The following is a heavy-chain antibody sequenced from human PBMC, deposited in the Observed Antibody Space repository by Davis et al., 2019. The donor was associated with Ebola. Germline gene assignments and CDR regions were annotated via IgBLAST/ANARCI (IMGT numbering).Heavy chain of an antibody. Sequence: PGGSLRLSCAASGFTFSGSAMHWVRQASGKGLEWVGRIRSKANSYATAYAASVKGRFTISRDDSKYTAYLQMNSLKTEDTAVYYCTRQVFIGSCYYGMDVWGQGTTVTVSS. J-gene: IGHJ6*02. CDR2: IRSKANSYAT. D-gene: IGHD3-16*02. V-gene: IGHV3-73*01. CDR1: GFTFSGSA. CDR3: TRQVFIGSCYYGMDV.